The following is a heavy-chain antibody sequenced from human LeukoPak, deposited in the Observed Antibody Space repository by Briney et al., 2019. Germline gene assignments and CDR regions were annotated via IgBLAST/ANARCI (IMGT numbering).Heavy chain of an antibody. CDR2: IYYSGST. CDR3: ARGDRILEWFLFDY. V-gene: IGHV4-59*01. Sequence: GSLRLSCAASGFTLSNYNMNWVRQPPGKGLEWIGYIYYSGSTNYNPYLKSRVTISVDTSKNQFSLKLSSVTAADTAVYYCARGDRILEWFLFDYWGQGTLVTVSS. D-gene: IGHD3-3*01. J-gene: IGHJ4*02. CDR1: GFTLSNYN.